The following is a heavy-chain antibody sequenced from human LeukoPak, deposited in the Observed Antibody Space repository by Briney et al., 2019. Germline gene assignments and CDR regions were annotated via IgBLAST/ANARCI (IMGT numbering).Heavy chain of an antibody. CDR3: ARVGNNTSGY. CDR1: GFTLSSYS. Sequence: GGSLRLSCAASGFTLSSYSMNWVLQAPGKGLEWVSSISSSGTYRYYADSAKGRFTISRDNAKNSLYLQMNSLRAEDTAVYSCARVGNNTSGYWGQGTLVTVSS. V-gene: IGHV3-21*01. D-gene: IGHD1-14*01. CDR2: ISSSGTYR. J-gene: IGHJ4*02.